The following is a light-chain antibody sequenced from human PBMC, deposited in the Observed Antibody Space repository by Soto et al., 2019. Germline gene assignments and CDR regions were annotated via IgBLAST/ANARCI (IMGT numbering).Light chain of an antibody. Sequence: QSVLTQPPSASGTPGQRVTISCSGSSSNIGSNYVYWYQQLPGTAPKILIYRNNQRPSGVPDRFSGSKSGTSASLAISGLRSEDEADYYCAAWDDSLSGLFGTGTKVTVL. V-gene: IGLV1-47*01. CDR3: AAWDDSLSGL. J-gene: IGLJ1*01. CDR1: SSNIGSNY. CDR2: RNN.